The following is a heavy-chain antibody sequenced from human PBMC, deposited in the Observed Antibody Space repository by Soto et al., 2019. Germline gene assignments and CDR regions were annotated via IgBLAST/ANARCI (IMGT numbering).Heavy chain of an antibody. Sequence: PGGSLRLSCAVSGSTFSNAWMNWVRQAPGKGLEWVGRIKSKTDGGTTDYAAPVKGRFTISRDDSKNTLYLQMDRLKTEDIAVYYCITVQVLRFLEVWGYYYYYSMDVWGQGTTVTVSS. V-gene: IGHV3-15*07. CDR3: ITVQVLRFLEVWGYYYYYSMDV. CDR1: GSTFSNAW. CDR2: IKSKTDGGTT. J-gene: IGHJ6*02. D-gene: IGHD3-3*01.